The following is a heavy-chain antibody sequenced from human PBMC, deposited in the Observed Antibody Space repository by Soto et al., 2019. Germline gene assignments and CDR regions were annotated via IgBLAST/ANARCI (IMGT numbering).Heavy chain of an antibody. J-gene: IGHJ4*02. V-gene: IGHV4-30-4*01. CDR3: ARLTPGYSSGWFIDY. CDR2: IYYSGST. CDR1: GGSISSGDYY. D-gene: IGHD6-19*01. Sequence: SETLSLTCTVSGGSISSGDYYWSWIRRPPEKGLEWIGYIYYSGSTYYNPSLKSRVTISVDTSKNQFSLKLSSVTAADTAVYYCARLTPGYSSGWFIDYWGQGTLVTVSS.